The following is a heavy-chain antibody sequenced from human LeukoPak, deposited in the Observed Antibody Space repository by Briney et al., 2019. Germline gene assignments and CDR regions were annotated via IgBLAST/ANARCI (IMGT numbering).Heavy chain of an antibody. Sequence: GGSLRLSCQASGFTFSSHVMTWVRQAPGKGLEWVSTISGSGRSTYFADSVKGRFAISRDNSKNTLSLQMNSLRAEDTAFYFCAQDPAGVVINWGQGTLVTVSS. D-gene: IGHD3-22*01. CDR2: ISGSGRST. J-gene: IGHJ4*02. CDR3: AQDPAGVVIN. CDR1: GFTFSSHV. V-gene: IGHV3-23*01.